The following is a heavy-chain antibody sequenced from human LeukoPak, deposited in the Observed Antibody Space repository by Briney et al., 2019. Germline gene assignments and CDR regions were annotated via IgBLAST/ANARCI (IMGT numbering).Heavy chain of an antibody. J-gene: IGHJ6*03. V-gene: IGHV3-23*01. CDR3: AKGGGNDYGDYGERLYYYMDV. CDR2: ISGSGGNT. Sequence: PGGSLRLSCAASGFTFSSYAMSWVRQAPGKGLEWVSAISGSGGNTYYADSVKGQFTISRDNSKNTLYLQMTSLRAEDTAVYYCAKGGGNDYGDYGERLYYYMDVWGKGTTVTVSS. D-gene: IGHD4-17*01. CDR1: GFTFSSYA.